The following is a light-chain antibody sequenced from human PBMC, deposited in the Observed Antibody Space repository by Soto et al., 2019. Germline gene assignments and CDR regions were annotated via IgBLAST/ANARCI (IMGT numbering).Light chain of an antibody. Sequence: EIVLTQSPGTLSLSPGERATLSCRASQSVSSSYLAWYQQKPGQAPRLLIYGASSRATGIPDRFSGSGSGTHFTPTISRLEPEDSAVYYCQQYGSSPVTFGPGTKVDIK. V-gene: IGKV3-20*01. CDR3: QQYGSSPVT. CDR2: GAS. CDR1: QSVSSSY. J-gene: IGKJ3*01.